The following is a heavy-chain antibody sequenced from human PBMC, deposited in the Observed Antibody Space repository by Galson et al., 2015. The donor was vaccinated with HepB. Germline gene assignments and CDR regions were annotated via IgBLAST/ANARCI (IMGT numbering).Heavy chain of an antibody. V-gene: IGHV3-53*04. D-gene: IGHD3-10*02. J-gene: IGHJ3*02. CDR1: GFTVSNNY. Sequence: SLRLSCAASGFTVSNNYMSWVRQAPGKGLEWVSVFYSGGSTYYADSVKGRFTISRHNSKNTVYLQMNSLRAEDTAVYYCARWPSPYGRHAFDIWGQGTMVTVSS. CDR2: FYSGGST. CDR3: ARWPSPYGRHAFDI.